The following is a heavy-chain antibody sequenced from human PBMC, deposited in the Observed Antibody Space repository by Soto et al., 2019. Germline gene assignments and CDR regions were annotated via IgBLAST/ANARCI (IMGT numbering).Heavy chain of an antibody. Sequence: QVHLVESGGGGVQPGRSKRLSCVVSGFTFNDYAIHWVRQAPGKGLEWVAVISFDGNNKFYADSVKGRFTISRDRSKTSAYLQINHPRAWDTACYFFARDPLECRGGCFHPPPPNLLPMGLWGPGTTVTVSS. D-gene: IGHD2-15*01. CDR2: ISFDGNNK. CDR3: ARDPLECRGGCFHPPPPNLLPMGL. V-gene: IGHV3-30*03. J-gene: IGHJ6*02. CDR1: GFTFNDYA.